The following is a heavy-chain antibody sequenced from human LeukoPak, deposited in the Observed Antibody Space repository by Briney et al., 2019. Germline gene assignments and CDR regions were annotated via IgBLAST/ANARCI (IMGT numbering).Heavy chain of an antibody. J-gene: IGHJ1*01. CDR2: ISGSGGST. Sequence: QPGGSLRLSCAASGFTFSSYAMSWVRQAPGKGLEWVSAISGSGGSTYYADSVKGRFTISRGNSKNTLYLQMNSLRAEDTAVYYCAKDSKGYGDYIGREYFQHWGQGTLVTVSS. CDR1: GFTFSSYA. CDR3: AKDSKGYGDYIGREYFQH. V-gene: IGHV3-23*01. D-gene: IGHD4-17*01.